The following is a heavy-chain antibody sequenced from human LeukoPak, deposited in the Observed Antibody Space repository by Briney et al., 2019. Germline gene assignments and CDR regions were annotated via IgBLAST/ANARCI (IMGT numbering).Heavy chain of an antibody. CDR3: AREGYCSSTSCSSTEYCYYYYGMDV. CDR1: GYTFTSYG. J-gene: IGHJ6*02. D-gene: IGHD2-2*01. CDR2: ISAYNGNT. V-gene: IGHV1-18*01. Sequence: GASVKVSCKASGYTFTSYGISWVRQAPGQGLEWMGWISAYNGNTNYAQKLQGRVTMTTDTSTSTAYMELRSLRSDDTAVYYCAREGYCSSTSCSSTEYCYYYYGMDVWGQGTTVTVS.